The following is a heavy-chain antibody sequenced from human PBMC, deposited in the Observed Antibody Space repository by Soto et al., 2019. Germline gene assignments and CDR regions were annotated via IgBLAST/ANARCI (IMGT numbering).Heavy chain of an antibody. V-gene: IGHV4-39*01. Sequence: PSETLSLTCTFYGGSISSSSYYSGWFRQPPGQGLEWIGSIYYSGSTYYTPSLKSRVTISVDTSKNQFSLKLSSVTAADTAVYYCAIVGVIAARRGYYYYGMDVWGQGTTVTVSS. CDR2: IYYSGST. CDR1: GGSISSSSYY. CDR3: AIVGVIAARRGYYYYGMDV. J-gene: IGHJ6*02. D-gene: IGHD6-6*01.